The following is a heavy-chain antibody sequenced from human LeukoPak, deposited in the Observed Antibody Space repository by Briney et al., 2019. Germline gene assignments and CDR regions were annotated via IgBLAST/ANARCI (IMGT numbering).Heavy chain of an antibody. CDR1: GYSFTSYW. V-gene: IGHV5-51*01. CDR3: ARHPYFSDSMIARASRNFWFDP. CDR2: IYPGDSDT. Sequence: GESLKISCKGSGYSFTSYWIGWVRPMPGKGLEWMGIIYPGDSDTRYSPSFQGQVTISADKSISTAYLQWSSLKASDTAMYYCARHPYFSDSMIARASRNFWFDPWGQGTLVTVSS. J-gene: IGHJ5*02. D-gene: IGHD3-22*01.